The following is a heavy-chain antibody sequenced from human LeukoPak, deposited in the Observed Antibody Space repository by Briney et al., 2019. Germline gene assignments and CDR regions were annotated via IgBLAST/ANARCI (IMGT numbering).Heavy chain of an antibody. CDR2: TSDDGRST. D-gene: IGHD6-6*01. J-gene: IGHJ4*02. Sequence: GGSLRLSCAASGFTFSSYGMSWVRQAPGKGLEWVSSTSDDGRSTYYADSVKGRFTISKDDSKNTMYLQMNNLRAEDRAIYYCAKRVPYTSSSVYFDYWGQGTLVTVSS. CDR3: AKRVPYTSSSVYFDY. V-gene: IGHV3-23*01. CDR1: GFTFSSYG.